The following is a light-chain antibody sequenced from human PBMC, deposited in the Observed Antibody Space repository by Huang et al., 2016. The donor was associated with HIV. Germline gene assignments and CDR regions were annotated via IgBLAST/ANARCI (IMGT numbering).Light chain of an antibody. CDR1: QSVSSSY. Sequence: EIVLTQSPGTLSLSPGERATLSCRASQSVSSSYLAWYQQKAGQAPRLLIYGASSRATGIPDRFSGSGSGTAFTLTISRLEPEDFAVYYCQQYGSSPRTFGQGTKLEIK. V-gene: IGKV3-20*01. J-gene: IGKJ2*01. CDR2: GAS. CDR3: QQYGSSPRT.